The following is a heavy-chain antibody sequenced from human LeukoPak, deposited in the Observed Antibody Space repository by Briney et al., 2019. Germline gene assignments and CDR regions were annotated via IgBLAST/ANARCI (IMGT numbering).Heavy chain of an antibody. D-gene: IGHD3-16*01. CDR3: ARDLGAAWDFDY. V-gene: IGHV4-39*07. CDR2: IYYSGTT. Sequence: SETLSLTCTVSGGSISSSSYYWGWIRQPPGKGLEWMGSIYYSGTTYYNPSRKSRVTISVDTSKNQFSLKLSSVTAADTAVYYCARDLGAAWDFDYWGQGTLVTVSS. J-gene: IGHJ4*02. CDR1: GGSISSSSYY.